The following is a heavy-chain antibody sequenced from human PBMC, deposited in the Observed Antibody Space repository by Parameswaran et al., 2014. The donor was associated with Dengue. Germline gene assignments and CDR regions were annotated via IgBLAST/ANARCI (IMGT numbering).Heavy chain of an antibody. D-gene: IGHD4/OR15-4a*01. V-gene: IGHV3-7*03. J-gene: IGHJ6*02. CDR2: IKQDGSEK. Sequence: VRQAPGKGLEWVANIKQDGSEKYYVDSVKGRFTISRDNAKNSLYLQMNSLRAEDTAVYYCAKDDYNYYGMDVWGQGTTVTVSS. CDR3: AKDDYNYYGMDV.